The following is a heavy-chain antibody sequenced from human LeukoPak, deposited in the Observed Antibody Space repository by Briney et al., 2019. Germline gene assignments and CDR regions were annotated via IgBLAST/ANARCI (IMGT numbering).Heavy chain of an antibody. CDR2: ISSSSSYI. CDR1: GFTFSSYS. V-gene: IGHV3-21*01. Sequence: PGGSLRLSCAASGFTFSSYSMNWVRQARGKGLEWVSSISSSSSYIYYADSVKGRFTISRDNAKNSLYLQMNSLRAEDAAVYYCARDRNYYDSRNFDYWGQGTLVTVSS. D-gene: IGHD3-22*01. J-gene: IGHJ4*02. CDR3: ARDRNYYDSRNFDY.